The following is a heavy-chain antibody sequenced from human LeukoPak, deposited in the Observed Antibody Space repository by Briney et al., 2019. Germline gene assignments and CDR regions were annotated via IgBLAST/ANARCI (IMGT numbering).Heavy chain of an antibody. CDR2: IKQDGSEK. V-gene: IGHV3-7*01. D-gene: IGHD6-13*01. J-gene: IGHJ6*02. CDR1: GFTFSSYW. Sequence: GGSLRLSCAASGFTFSSYWMSWVRQAPGKGLEWMANIKQDGSEKYYVDSAKGRFTMSRDNAKNSLYMQMNSLRAEDTAVYYCARSGQLDEYYYYYAMDVWGQGTTVTVSS. CDR3: ARSGQLDEYYYYYAMDV.